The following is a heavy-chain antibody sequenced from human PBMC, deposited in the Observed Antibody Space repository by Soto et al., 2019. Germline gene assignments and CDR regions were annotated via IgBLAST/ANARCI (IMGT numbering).Heavy chain of an antibody. J-gene: IGHJ4*02. CDR3: ARTKAVAAKTQYYFDY. D-gene: IGHD6-19*01. CDR1: GFSFSSYG. CDR2: IWYDGSNK. V-gene: IGHV3-33*01. Sequence: QVQLVESGGGVVQPGRSLRLSCAASGFSFSSYGMHWVRQAPGKGLEWVAVIWYDGSNKHYADSVKGRFTISRDNSKNTLYLQMNSLRAEDTAVYYCARTKAVAAKTQYYFDYWGQGTLVTVSS.